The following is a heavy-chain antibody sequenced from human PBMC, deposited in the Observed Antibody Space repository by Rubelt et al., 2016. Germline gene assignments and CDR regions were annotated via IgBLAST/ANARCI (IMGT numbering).Heavy chain of an antibody. D-gene: IGHD2-2*03. Sequence: QVQLQESGPGLVKASETLSLTCSVSGDSINLYFWSWIRQPPGKGLEWLGYIESRGPSSLHPSLKSRLTMSMDTSRNQLSMQPTSLGGEDTAVYHCAREVGYCMGCSCSYYVDSWGLGTLVTVS. CDR2: IESRGPS. CDR1: GDSINLYF. V-gene: IGHV4-59*01. CDR3: AREVGYCMGCSCSYYVDS. J-gene: IGHJ4*02.